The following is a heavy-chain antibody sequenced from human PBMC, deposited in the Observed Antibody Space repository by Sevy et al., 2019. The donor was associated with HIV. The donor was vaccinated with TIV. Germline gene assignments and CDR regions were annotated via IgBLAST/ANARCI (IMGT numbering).Heavy chain of an antibody. Sequence: ASVKVSCKASGYPFTVYHITWVRQAPGQGLEWLGWVAAYNGDTNFAHTVRDRVTMTTDTSTNTAHMELRSLTSADTAVYFCARVQAPYTGPSSFDYWAQGTLVTVSS. J-gene: IGHJ4*02. V-gene: IGHV1-18*04. CDR1: GYPFTVYH. D-gene: IGHD5-12*01. CDR3: ARVQAPYTGPSSFDY. CDR2: VAAYNGDT.